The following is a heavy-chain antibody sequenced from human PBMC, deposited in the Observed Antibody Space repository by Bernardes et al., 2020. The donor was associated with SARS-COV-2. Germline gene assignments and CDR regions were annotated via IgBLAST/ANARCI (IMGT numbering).Heavy chain of an antibody. J-gene: IGHJ5*02. D-gene: IGHD3-10*01. CDR1: NDSIPSYY. V-gene: IGHV4-59*01. CDR2: MYHTGST. Sequence: LSLTCAGSNDSIPSYYWSWIRQPQRKGLEWIAYMYHTGSTHYNPSLKSRVTTSVETSKNQFSLKLSSVTAADTAVYYCARVFLRGVNPWFDTWGQGILVTVSS. CDR3: ARVFLRGVNPWFDT.